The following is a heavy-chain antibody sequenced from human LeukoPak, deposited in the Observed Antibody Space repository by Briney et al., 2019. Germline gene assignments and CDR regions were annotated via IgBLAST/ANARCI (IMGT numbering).Heavy chain of an antibody. CDR2: IYYSGST. V-gene: IGHV4-39*01. CDR3: ARHVKWIQLWLPGVCDY. J-gene: IGHJ4*02. D-gene: IGHD5-18*01. Sequence: SETLSLTCTVSGVSISSSSYYWGWIRQPPGKRLESIGSIYYSGSTHYNPSLKCRVTISVDTSKYQFAPKLSSVTAADTAWDYCARHVKWIQLWLPGVCDYWGQGTLVTVSS. CDR1: GVSISSSSYY.